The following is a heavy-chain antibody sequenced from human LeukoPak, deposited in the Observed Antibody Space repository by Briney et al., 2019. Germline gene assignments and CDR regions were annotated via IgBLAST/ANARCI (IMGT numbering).Heavy chain of an antibody. V-gene: IGHV3-23*01. CDR3: PRHNRIAAAGCHFYY. D-gene: IGHD6-13*01. Sequence: GXXLRLSCAASGFTFSSYAMSWVRQAPGKGLEWVSAISGSGGSTYYADSVKGRFTISRDNSKNTLYLQMNSLIATDTAVHYCPRHNRIAAAGCHFYYWGQGTLVTFSS. CDR1: GFTFSSYA. J-gene: IGHJ4*02. CDR2: ISGSGGST.